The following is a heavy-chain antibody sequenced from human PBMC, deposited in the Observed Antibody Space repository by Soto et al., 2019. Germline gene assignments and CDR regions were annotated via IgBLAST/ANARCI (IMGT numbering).Heavy chain of an antibody. D-gene: IGHD1-26*01. V-gene: IGHV4-31*03. Sequence: QVQLQESGPGLVKPSQTLSLTCSVSGGSISSGGYYWSWIRQHPEKGLEWVGYIYYSRSTNYNPSLKSRVTVSVDTSSTRFSLALRFVTAADTAIYYSARHSASWQWFDYWGQGTLVTVSS. CDR3: ARHSASWQWFDY. CDR2: IYYSRST. CDR1: GGSISSGGYY. J-gene: IGHJ5*01.